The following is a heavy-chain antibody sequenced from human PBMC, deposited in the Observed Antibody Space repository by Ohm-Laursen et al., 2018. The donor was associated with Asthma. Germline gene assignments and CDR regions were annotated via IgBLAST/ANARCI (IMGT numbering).Heavy chain of an antibody. D-gene: IGHD3-10*01. Sequence: GSLRLSCSASGSTLGDYFMHWVRQGPGEGLHWISHLFPDGRRTNYAAAVRGRFTISRDDAQNTLYLQMNSLTVADTAVYYCARGNLEGLLWDQGTLVTVSS. CDR2: LFPDGRRT. V-gene: IGHV3-74*01. J-gene: IGHJ4*02. CDR1: GSTLGDYF. CDR3: ARGNLEGLL.